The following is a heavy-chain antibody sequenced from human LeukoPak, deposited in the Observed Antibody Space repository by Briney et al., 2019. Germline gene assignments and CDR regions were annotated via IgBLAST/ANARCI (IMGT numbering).Heavy chain of an antibody. J-gene: IGHJ3*02. CDR2: IYTSGNT. Sequence: GSLRLSCAASGFTFGSYGMSWVRQAPGKGLEWIGNIYTSGNTNYNPSLKSRVAISVDTSKNQFSLKLNSVTAADTAVYYCARPYSSGWSGAFDIWGQGTMVTVSS. CDR3: ARPYSSGWSGAFDI. CDR1: GFTFGSYG. V-gene: IGHV4-4*09. D-gene: IGHD6-19*01.